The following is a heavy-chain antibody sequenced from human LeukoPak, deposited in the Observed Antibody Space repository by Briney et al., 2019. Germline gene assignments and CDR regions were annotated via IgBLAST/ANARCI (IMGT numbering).Heavy chain of an antibody. Sequence: GASVKVSCKASGYTFTGYYMQWVRQAPGQGLEWMGWINPNSGGTNYAQKFQGRVTMTRDTSISTAYMELSRLRSDDTAVYYCAREGGIYCSGGSYYIDYWGQGTLVTVSS. CDR2: INPNSGGT. D-gene: IGHD2-15*01. V-gene: IGHV1-2*02. CDR1: GYTFTGYY. CDR3: AREGGIYCSGGSYYIDY. J-gene: IGHJ4*02.